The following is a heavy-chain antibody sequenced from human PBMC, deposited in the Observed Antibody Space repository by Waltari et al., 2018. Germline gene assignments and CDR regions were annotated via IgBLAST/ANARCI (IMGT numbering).Heavy chain of an antibody. D-gene: IGHD6-19*01. CDR3: ATSRSRGWSLGY. J-gene: IGHJ4*02. CDR1: AGPSRSSSYH. CDR2: IYYSGST. V-gene: IGHV4-39*07. Sequence: HLQLQQSAPGLVTPSQTLSLTCTVSAGPSRSSSYHWCWIRQPPGKGLHWIGSIYYSGSTYYTPSLTSRVPIAVDTSKTKFSLKLSSVTAADTAVYYCATSRSRGWSLGYWGQGTLVTVSS.